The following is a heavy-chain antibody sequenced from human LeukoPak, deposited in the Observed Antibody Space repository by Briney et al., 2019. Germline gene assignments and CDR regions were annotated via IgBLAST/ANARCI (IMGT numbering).Heavy chain of an antibody. Sequence: SETLSLTCTVSGGSISTYYWSWIRQPPGKGLEWIGYIHYSGNTNYNPSLKSRVTISVDTSKNQFSLDLTSVTSADTAVYYCARNRGWYATDVWGQGAAVTVSS. CDR2: IHYSGNT. V-gene: IGHV4-59*01. CDR3: ARNRGWYATDV. D-gene: IGHD6-19*01. J-gene: IGHJ6*02. CDR1: GGSISTYY.